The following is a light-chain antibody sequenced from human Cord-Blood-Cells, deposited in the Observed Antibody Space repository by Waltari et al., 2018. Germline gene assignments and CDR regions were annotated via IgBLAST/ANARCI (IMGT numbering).Light chain of an antibody. CDR3: QQYYSTLQT. V-gene: IGKV4-1*01. J-gene: IGKJ1*01. CDR2: GAS. Sequence: DIVMTQSPDSLAVSLGERATINCKSSQSVLYSSNNKNYLAWYQQKPGQPPKLLIYGASTRESGVPDRFSGSGSGTDFTLTISSLQAEDVAVYYCQQYYSTLQTFGQGTKVEIK. CDR1: QSVLYSSNNKNY.